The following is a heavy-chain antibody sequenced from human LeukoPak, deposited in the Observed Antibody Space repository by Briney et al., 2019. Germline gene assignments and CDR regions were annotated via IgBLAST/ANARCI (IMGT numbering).Heavy chain of an antibody. CDR2: FDPEDGET. J-gene: IGHJ4*02. CDR3: ARLNPSGFDY. V-gene: IGHV1-24*01. Sequence: ASVKVSCKVSGYTLTELSMHWVRQAPGKGLEWMGGFDPEDGETIYAQKFQGRVTMTTDTSTSTAYMELRSLRSDDTAVYYCARLNPSGFDYWGQGTLVTVSS. D-gene: IGHD1-26*01. CDR1: GYTLTELS.